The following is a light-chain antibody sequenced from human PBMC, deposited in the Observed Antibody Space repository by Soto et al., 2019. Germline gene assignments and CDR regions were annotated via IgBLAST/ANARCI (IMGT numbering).Light chain of an antibody. J-gene: IGLJ7*01. CDR1: SSDVGTYKY. CDR2: EGS. CDR3: SSYAGSNNFV. V-gene: IGLV2-8*01. Sequence: QSALTQPPSASGSPGQSVTISCTGTSSDVGTYKYVSWYQQHPGKAPKLVIYEGSKRPSGVPDRFSGSKSGNTASLTVSGLQAEDEADYYCSSYAGSNNFVFGTGTQLTVL.